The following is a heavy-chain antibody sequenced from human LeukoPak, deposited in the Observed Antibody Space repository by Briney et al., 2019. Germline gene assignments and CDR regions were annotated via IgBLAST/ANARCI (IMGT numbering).Heavy chain of an antibody. CDR2: IYYSGST. CDR1: GGSISSYY. J-gene: IGHJ6*03. Sequence: SSETLSLTCTVSGGSISSYYWSWIRQPPGKGLEWIGDIYYSGSTNYNPSLKSRVTISVDTSKKQFSLKLTSVTVADTAVYYCARETSQKGAHYMDVWGKGTTVTISS. CDR3: ARETSQKGAHYMDV. V-gene: IGHV4-59*01. D-gene: IGHD3-16*01.